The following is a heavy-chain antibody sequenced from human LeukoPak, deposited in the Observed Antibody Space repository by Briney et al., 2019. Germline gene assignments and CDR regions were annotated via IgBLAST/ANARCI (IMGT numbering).Heavy chain of an antibody. Sequence: QTGGSLRLSCAASGFTFSSYSMNWVRQAPGKGLEWVSAISGSGGSTYYADSVKGRFTISRDNSKNTLYLQMNSLRAEDTAVYYCATPGGPYLSGYYPGVVDYWGQGTLVTVSS. J-gene: IGHJ4*02. D-gene: IGHD3-22*01. CDR1: GFTFSSYS. V-gene: IGHV3-23*01. CDR3: ATPGGPYLSGYYPGVVDY. CDR2: ISGSGGST.